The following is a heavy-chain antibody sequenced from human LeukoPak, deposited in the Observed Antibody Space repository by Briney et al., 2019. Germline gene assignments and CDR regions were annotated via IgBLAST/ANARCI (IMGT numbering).Heavy chain of an antibody. D-gene: IGHD5-18*01. Sequence: ISYDGSNKYYADSVKGRFTISRDNSKNTLYLQMNSLRAEDTAVYYCARGPWLVSDITSFDYWGQGTLVTVSS. CDR2: ISYDGSNK. J-gene: IGHJ4*02. CDR3: ARGPWLVSDITSFDY. V-gene: IGHV3-30*01.